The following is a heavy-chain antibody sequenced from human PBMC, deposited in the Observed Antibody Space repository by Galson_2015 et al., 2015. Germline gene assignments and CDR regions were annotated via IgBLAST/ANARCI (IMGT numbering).Heavy chain of an antibody. CDR3: ARSVSIVGATLVHALFDY. CDR2: INAGNGNT. J-gene: IGHJ4*02. CDR1: GYTFTSYA. V-gene: IGHV1-3*01. Sequence: VKVSCKASGYTFTSYAMHWVRQAPGQRLEWMGWINAGNGNTKYSQKFQGRVTITRDTSASTAYMELSSLRSEDTAVYYCARSVSIVGATLVHALFDYWGQGTLVTVSS. D-gene: IGHD1-26*01.